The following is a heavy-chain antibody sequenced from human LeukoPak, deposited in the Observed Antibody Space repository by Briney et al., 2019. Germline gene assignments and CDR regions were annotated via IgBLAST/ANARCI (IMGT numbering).Heavy chain of an antibody. Sequence: SVKVSCKASGGTFSSYAISWVRQAPGQGLEWMGGIIPIFGTANYAQKFQGRVTITADESTSTAYMELRSLRSDDTAVYYCARKGPWFGELGFDYWGQGTLVTVSS. V-gene: IGHV1-69*13. D-gene: IGHD3-10*01. CDR3: ARKGPWFGELGFDY. CDR1: GGTFSSYA. J-gene: IGHJ4*02. CDR2: IIPIFGTA.